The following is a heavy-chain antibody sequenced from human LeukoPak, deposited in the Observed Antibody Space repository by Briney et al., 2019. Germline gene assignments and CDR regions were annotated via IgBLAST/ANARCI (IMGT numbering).Heavy chain of an antibody. D-gene: IGHD3-3*01. CDR1: GFTFNRHG. CDR3: ARDRAWNYFDY. J-gene: IGHJ4*02. V-gene: IGHV3-30*03. CDR2: TSNDGSRK. Sequence: GGSLRLSCAPSGFTFNRHGMHWVRQAPGKGLEWVAITSNDGSRKYYAHSVEGRFTISRDNSKNTLYLQMDSLRAEDTAVYYCARDRAWNYFDYWGQGTLVTVSS.